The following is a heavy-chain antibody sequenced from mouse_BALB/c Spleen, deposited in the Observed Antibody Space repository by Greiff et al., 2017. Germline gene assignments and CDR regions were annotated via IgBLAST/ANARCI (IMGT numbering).Heavy chain of an antibody. CDR3: ARLYAYDAGYYFDY. D-gene: IGHD2-2*01. CDR2: ISYSGST. J-gene: IGHJ2*01. V-gene: IGHV3-2*02. CDR1: GYSITSDYA. Sequence: VQLKESGPGLVKPSQSLSLTCTVTGYSITSDYAWNWIRQFPGNKLEWMGYISYSGSTSYNPSLKSRISITRDTSKNQFFLQLNSVTTEDTATYYCARLYAYDAGYYFDYWGQGTTLTVSS.